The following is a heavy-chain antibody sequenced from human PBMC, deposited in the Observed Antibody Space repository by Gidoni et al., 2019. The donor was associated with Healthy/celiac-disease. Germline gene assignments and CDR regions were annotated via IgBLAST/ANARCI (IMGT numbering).Heavy chain of an antibody. V-gene: IGHV3-23*01. D-gene: IGHD3-3*01. CDR3: AKDLGPIFGVVLEYYGMDV. CDR1: GFTFSSYA. Sequence: EVQLLESGGGLVQPGGSLRLSCAASGFTFSSYAMSWVRQAPGKGLEWVSAISGSGGSTYYADSVKGRFTISRDNSKNTLYLQMNSLRAEDTAVYYCAKDLGPIFGVVLEYYGMDVWGQGTTVTVSS. J-gene: IGHJ6*02. CDR2: ISGSGGST.